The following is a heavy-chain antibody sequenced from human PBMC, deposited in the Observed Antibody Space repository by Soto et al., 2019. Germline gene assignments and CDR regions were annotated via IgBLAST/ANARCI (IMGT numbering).Heavy chain of an antibody. CDR1: GYTFTSYG. V-gene: IGHV1-18*01. J-gene: IGHJ5*02. CDR2: ISAYNGNT. D-gene: IGHD3-10*01. Sequence: GASVKVSCKASGYTFTSYGISWVRQALGQGLEWMGWISAYNGNTNYAQKLQGRVTMTTDTSTSTAYMELRSLRSDDTAVYYCARVVYYGSGGPWFDPWGQGTLVIVSS. CDR3: ARVVYYGSGGPWFDP.